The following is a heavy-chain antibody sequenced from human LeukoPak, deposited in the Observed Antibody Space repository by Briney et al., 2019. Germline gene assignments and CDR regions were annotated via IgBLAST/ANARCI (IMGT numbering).Heavy chain of an antibody. CDR3: ARWAGVTDY. CDR2: IKQDGSEE. CDR1: GFAITNCW. Sequence: GGSLRLSCAASGFAITNCWMSWVRQAPGKGPEWVANIKQDGSEEYYADSVKGRFTISRDNGKNSLNLQMNSLRAEDTAVYYCARWAGVTDYWGQGTLVTVSS. J-gene: IGHJ4*02. D-gene: IGHD5-18*01. V-gene: IGHV3-7*01.